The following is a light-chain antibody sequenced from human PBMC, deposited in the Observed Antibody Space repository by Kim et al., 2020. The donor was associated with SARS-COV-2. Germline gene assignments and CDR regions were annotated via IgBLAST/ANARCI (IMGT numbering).Light chain of an antibody. CDR2: RDT. J-gene: IGLJ2*01. Sequence: LSPGQTVSSTCSGDKLGDNYASWYQQKPGQSPVLVIYRDTKRPSGIPERFSGSNSGNTATLTISGTQATDEADYYCQAWDSSTAIFGGGTQLTVL. CDR3: QAWDSSTAI. CDR1: KLGDNY. V-gene: IGLV3-1*01.